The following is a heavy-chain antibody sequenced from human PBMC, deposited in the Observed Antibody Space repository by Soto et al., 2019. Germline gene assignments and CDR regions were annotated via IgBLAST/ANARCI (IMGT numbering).Heavy chain of an antibody. J-gene: IGHJ3*02. CDR2: IYYSGST. CDR1: GGSISSGDYY. Sequence: QVQLQESGPGLVKPSQTLSLTCTVSGGSISSGDYYWSWIRQPPGKGLEWIGYIYYSGSTYYNPSLKSRVTISVDTSKNQFSLQLSSVTAADTAVYYCATDSGSYLVAFDIWGQGTMVTVSS. V-gene: IGHV4-30-4*01. CDR3: ATDSGSYLVAFDI. D-gene: IGHD1-26*01.